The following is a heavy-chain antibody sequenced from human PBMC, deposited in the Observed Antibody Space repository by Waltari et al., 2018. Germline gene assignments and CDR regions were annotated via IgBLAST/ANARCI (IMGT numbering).Heavy chain of an antibody. CDR2: IKQDGSEK. J-gene: IGHJ4*02. V-gene: IGHV3-7*01. D-gene: IGHD3-22*01. CDR3: ARDSVYYYDSSGYYGDFDY. Sequence: EVQLVESGGGLVQPGGSLRLSCAASGFTFSSYWMSWVRQAPGKGLEWVANIKQDGSEKDYVDSVKGRFTISRDNAKNSLYLQMNSLRAEDTAVYYCARDSVYYYDSSGYYGDFDYWGQGTLVTVSS. CDR1: GFTFSSYW.